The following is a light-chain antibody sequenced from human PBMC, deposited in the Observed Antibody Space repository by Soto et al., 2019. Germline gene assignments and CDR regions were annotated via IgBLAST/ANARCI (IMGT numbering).Light chain of an antibody. J-gene: IGKJ5*01. CDR3: QQRSNWPPIT. V-gene: IGKV3D-20*02. CDR1: QSVTSTS. CDR2: GAS. Sequence: IVLTQSPDTLSLSRGERATLSCRALQSVTSTSLAWYQQKPGQAPRLLMYGASSRATGTPDRISGGGSGTDFTLTISSLEPEDFAVYYCQQRSNWPPITFGLGTRLEIK.